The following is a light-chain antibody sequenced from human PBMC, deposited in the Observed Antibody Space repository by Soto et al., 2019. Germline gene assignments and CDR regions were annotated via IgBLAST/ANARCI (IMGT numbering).Light chain of an antibody. CDR1: QSIRSW. V-gene: IGKV1-5*03. Sequence: DIQMTQSPSTLSASVGDRVTITCRASQSIRSWLAWYQQKPGKAPKLLISKASSLESGVPSRFSGSGSGTAFTLTITSLQPDDFASYYCQQYYSHSEWTFGQGTKVEIK. CDR2: KAS. CDR3: QQYYSHSEWT. J-gene: IGKJ1*01.